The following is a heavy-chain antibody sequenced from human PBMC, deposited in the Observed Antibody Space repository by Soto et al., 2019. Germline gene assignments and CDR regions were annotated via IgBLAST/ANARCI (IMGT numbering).Heavy chain of an antibody. J-gene: IGHJ4*02. Sequence: QVQLVQSGAEVKKPGASVKVSCKTSGYTFTNFGLSWVRQAPGQGLEWMGWISAYNGNTNYAQNFQGRVTMTTDTSTSTAYMEVGSLRSDDTAVYYCGRGGTPIDCWGQGTLVTVSS. CDR3: GRGGTPIDC. CDR2: ISAYNGNT. D-gene: IGHD3-16*01. V-gene: IGHV1-18*01. CDR1: GYTFTNFG.